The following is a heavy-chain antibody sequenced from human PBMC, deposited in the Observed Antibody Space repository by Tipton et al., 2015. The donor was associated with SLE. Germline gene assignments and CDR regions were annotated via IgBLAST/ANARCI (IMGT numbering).Heavy chain of an antibody. D-gene: IGHD4/OR15-4a*01. J-gene: IGHJ4*02. V-gene: IGHV4-30-4*01. CDR1: GGSISSGDYY. Sequence: TLSLTCTVSGGSISSGDYYWSWIRQPPGKGLEWIGYIYYSGSTYYNPSLKSRVTISVDTSKNQFSLNLTSVTAADTAVYYCATEGPHGYGAPSYWGQGTLDSVST. CDR2: IYYSGST. CDR3: ATEGPHGYGAPSY.